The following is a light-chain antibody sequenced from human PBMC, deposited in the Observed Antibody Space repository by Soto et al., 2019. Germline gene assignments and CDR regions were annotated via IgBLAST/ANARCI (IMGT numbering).Light chain of an antibody. CDR3: SSYTSSSTLLYV. J-gene: IGLJ1*01. CDR2: DVS. CDR1: SSDVGGYNY. V-gene: IGLV2-14*01. Sequence: QSALTQPASVSGSPGQSITISCTGTSSDVGGYNYVSWYQQHPGKAPKLMIYDVSNRPSGVSNCFSGSKSGNTASPTISGLQAEDEADYYCSSYTSSSTLLYVFGTGTKLTVL.